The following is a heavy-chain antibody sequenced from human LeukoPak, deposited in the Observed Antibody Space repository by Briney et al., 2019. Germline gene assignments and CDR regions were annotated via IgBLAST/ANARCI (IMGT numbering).Heavy chain of an antibody. D-gene: IGHD2-21*02. Sequence: KASETLSLTCAVYGGSFSGYYWSWIRQPPGKGLEWIGEINHSGSTNYNPSLKSRVTISVDTSKNQFSLKLSSVTAADTAVYYCASHKYCGGDCYHDAFDIWGQGTMVTVSS. CDR1: GGSFSGYY. CDR3: ASHKYCGGDCYHDAFDI. CDR2: INHSGST. J-gene: IGHJ3*02. V-gene: IGHV4-34*01.